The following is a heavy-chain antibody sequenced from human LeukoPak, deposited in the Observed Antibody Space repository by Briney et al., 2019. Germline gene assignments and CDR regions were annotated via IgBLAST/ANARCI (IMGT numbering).Heavy chain of an antibody. CDR2: ISSSSSYI. D-gene: IGHD2-15*01. V-gene: IGHV3-21*01. Sequence: PGGSLRLSCAASGFTFSSYSMNWVRQAPGKGLEWVSSISSSSSYIYYADSVKGRFTISRDNAKNSLYLQINSLRAEDTAVYYCARDTGYCSGGSCYSFTYWGQGTLVTVSS. CDR3: ARDTGYCSGGSCYSFTY. J-gene: IGHJ4*02. CDR1: GFTFSSYS.